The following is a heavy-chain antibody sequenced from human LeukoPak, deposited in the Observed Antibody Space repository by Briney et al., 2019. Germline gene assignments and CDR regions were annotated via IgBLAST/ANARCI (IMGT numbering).Heavy chain of an antibody. CDR2: ISSNGGST. CDR3: ARDSRGWPRYAFDI. CDR1: GFTFSSYA. J-gene: IGHJ3*02. Sequence: GGSLRLSCAASGFTFSSYAMHWVRQAPGKGLEYVSAISSNGGSTYYANSVKGRFTISRDNSKNTLYLQMGSLRAEDMAVYYCARDSRGWPRYAFDIWGQGTMVTVSS. V-gene: IGHV3-64*01. D-gene: IGHD6-19*01.